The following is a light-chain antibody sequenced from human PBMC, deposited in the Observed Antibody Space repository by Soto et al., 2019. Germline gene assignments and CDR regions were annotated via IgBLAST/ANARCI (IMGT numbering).Light chain of an antibody. J-gene: IGLJ2*01. CDR1: SSNIGANP. CDR2: NND. V-gene: IGLV1-44*01. CDR3: EAWDDSLYGAV. Sequence: QSVLTQPPSASGTPGQRVTISCSGSSSNIGANPINWYQQLPGTAPKLLIYNNDQRPSGVPARFSASKYGTSASLDISGLRSEDEADYYCEAWDDSLYGAVLGGGTKLTVI.